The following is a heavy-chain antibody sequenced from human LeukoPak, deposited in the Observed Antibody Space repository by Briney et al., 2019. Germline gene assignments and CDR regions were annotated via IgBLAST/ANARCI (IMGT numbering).Heavy chain of an antibody. CDR3: AREAQHLVDLYYYYYYMDV. J-gene: IGHJ6*03. D-gene: IGHD6-13*01. CDR2: IRHDGSIK. Sequence: GGSLRLSCAASGFIFSTYGMYWVRQAPGKGLEWVAFIRHDGSIKNYADSVKGRSTISRDNSKNTLYLQMHSLRDEGTAVYYCAREAQHLVDLYYYYYYMDVWGKGTTVTVSS. CDR1: GFIFSTYG. V-gene: IGHV3-30*02.